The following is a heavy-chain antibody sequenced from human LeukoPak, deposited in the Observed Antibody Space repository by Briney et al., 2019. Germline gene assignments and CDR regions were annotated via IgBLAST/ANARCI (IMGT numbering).Heavy chain of an antibody. CDR2: ISSSSSYI. J-gene: IGHJ4*02. D-gene: IGHD6-19*01. CDR1: GFTFSSYS. CDR3: ARSHRIAVAAPIFDY. Sequence: PGRSLRLSCAASGFTFSSYSMNWVRQAPGKGLEWVSSISSSSSYIYYADSVKGRFTISRDNAKNSLYLQMNSLRAEDTAVYYCARSHRIAVAAPIFDYWGQGTLDTVSS. V-gene: IGHV3-21*01.